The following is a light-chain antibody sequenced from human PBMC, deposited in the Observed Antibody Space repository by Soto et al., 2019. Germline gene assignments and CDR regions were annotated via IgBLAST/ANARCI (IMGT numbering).Light chain of an antibody. CDR1: QSVSSL. V-gene: IGKV3-15*01. J-gene: IGKJ5*01. CDR2: RAS. CDR3: QQYNEWPIT. Sequence: EVVMTQSPATLSLSPRERATLSCRASQSVSSLLAWYQQKPGQAPRLLIYRASTRATGVSGRFSGSGSGTEFTLPSTGLQSEDFDVYYCQQYNEWPITVGRGTRLEIK.